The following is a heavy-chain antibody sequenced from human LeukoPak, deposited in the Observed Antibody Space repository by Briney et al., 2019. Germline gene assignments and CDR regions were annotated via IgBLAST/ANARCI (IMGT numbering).Heavy chain of an antibody. V-gene: IGHV4-39*07. CDR2: IYYSGST. J-gene: IGHJ4*02. Sequence: SETLSLTCTVSGGSISSSSYYWGWIRQPPGKGLEWIGSIYYSGSTYYNPSLKSRVTISVDTSKNQFSLKLTSVTAADTAVYYCARDVGYSSAWYDYWGQGTLVTVSS. D-gene: IGHD6-19*01. CDR3: ARDVGYSSAWYDY. CDR1: GGSISSSSYY.